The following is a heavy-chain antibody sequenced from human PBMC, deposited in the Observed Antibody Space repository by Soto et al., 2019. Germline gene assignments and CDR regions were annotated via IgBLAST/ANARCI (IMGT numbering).Heavy chain of an antibody. Sequence: GGPLTVSCAASGLCLSGYYMTCILQAPGKGLEWVSLISPASSYTQYADSVNGELTISRDNTKSSLFLQMSSLRAEDTAVYYCAREVGVAARPGSLQLDNWGQGDLVTVSS. D-gene: IGHD6-6*01. J-gene: IGHJ4*02. CDR1: GLCLSGYY. CDR3: AREVGVAARPGSLQLDN. CDR2: ISPASSYT. V-gene: IGHV3-11*06.